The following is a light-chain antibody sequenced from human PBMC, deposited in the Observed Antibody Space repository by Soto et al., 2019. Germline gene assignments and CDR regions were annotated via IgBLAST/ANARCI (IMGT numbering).Light chain of an antibody. CDR3: SSHSSSSTLVV. CDR2: DVN. CDR1: SSDVGGYNY. V-gene: IGLV2-14*03. J-gene: IGLJ2*01. Sequence: QSVLTQPASMSGSPGQLITISCTGTSSDVGGYNYVSWYRQHPGKAPKLMIYDVNNRPSGVSNRFSGSKSGNTASLTISGLQAEDEADYYCSSHSSSSTLVVFGGGTKLTVL.